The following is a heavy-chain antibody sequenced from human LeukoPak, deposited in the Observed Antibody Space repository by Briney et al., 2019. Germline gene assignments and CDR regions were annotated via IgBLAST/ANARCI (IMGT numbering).Heavy chain of an antibody. Sequence: GGSLRLSCAASGFTFSSYAMSWVRQAPGRGLEWVSAISGSGGSTYYADSVKGRFTISRDNSKNTLYLQMNSLRAEDTAVYHCAKPGSSGWYTHIDYWGQGTLVTVSS. CDR2: ISGSGGST. D-gene: IGHD6-19*01. CDR3: AKPGSSGWYTHIDY. CDR1: GFTFSSYA. J-gene: IGHJ4*02. V-gene: IGHV3-23*01.